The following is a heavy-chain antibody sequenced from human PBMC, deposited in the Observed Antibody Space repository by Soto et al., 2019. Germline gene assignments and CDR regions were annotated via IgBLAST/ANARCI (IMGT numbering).Heavy chain of an antibody. J-gene: IGHJ4*02. CDR3: ARDWVLRGVTDH. CDR1: GFTFSSYS. CDR2: ISSSSSYI. D-gene: IGHD3-10*01. Sequence: EVQLVESGGGLVKPGGSLRLSCAASGFTFSSYSMNWVRQAPGKGLEWVSSISSSSSYIYYADSVKGRFTISRDNAKNSLYLQMNSLRAEDTAVYYCARDWVLRGVTDHWGQGTLVTVSS. V-gene: IGHV3-21*01.